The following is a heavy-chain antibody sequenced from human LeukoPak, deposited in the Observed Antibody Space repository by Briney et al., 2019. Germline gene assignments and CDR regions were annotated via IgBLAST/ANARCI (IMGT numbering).Heavy chain of an antibody. Sequence: GGSLRLSCAASGFTFSSYWMSWVRQAPGKGLEWVANIKQDGSEKYYVDSVKGRFTISRDNAKNSLYLQMNSLRAEDTAVYYCAKAPVTTCSGAYCYPFDYWSQGTLVTVSS. J-gene: IGHJ4*02. CDR1: GFTFSSYW. D-gene: IGHD2-15*01. CDR3: AKAPVTTCSGAYCYPFDY. CDR2: IKQDGSEK. V-gene: IGHV3-7*01.